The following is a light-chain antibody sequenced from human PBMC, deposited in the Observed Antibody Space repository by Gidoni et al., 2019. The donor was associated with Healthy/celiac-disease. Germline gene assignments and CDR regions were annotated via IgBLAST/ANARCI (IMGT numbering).Light chain of an antibody. CDR1: QSVSSSY. CDR3: QQYGSSPRT. CDR2: GAS. Sequence: EIVLTQSPGTLSLSPGESDTLPCRASQSVSSSYLAWYQQKPGQAPRLLIYGASSRATGIPDRFSGSGSGTDFTITISRLEPEDFAVYYCQQYGSSPRTFGQGTKVEIK. J-gene: IGKJ1*01. V-gene: IGKV3-20*01.